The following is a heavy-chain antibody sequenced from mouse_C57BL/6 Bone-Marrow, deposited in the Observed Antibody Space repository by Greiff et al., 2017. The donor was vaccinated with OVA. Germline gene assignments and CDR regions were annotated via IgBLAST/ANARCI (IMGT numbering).Heavy chain of an antibody. CDR1: GYTFTSYG. J-gene: IGHJ2*01. CDR3: ASIPFTPYYFDY. CDR2: IYPRSGNT. Sequence: QVQLQQSGAELARPGASVKLSCKASGYTFTSYGISWVKQRTGQGLEWIGEIYPRSGNTYYNEKFKGKATLTADKSSSTAYMELRRLTSEDSAVYFCASIPFTPYYFDYWGQGTTLTVSS. V-gene: IGHV1-81*01.